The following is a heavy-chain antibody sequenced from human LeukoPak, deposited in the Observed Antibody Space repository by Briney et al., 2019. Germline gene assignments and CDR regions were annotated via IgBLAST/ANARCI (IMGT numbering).Heavy chain of an antibody. CDR3: VRDGGVSGYDLLDY. V-gene: IGHV3-7*01. Sequence: GGSLRLSCAASGFTFSHYWMTWVRQAPGKGLEWVAHINQDGSEEHYMDSVKARFTISRDNAKNSLSLQMNSLRAEDTAVYYCVRDGGVSGYDLLDYWGQGTLVTLP. CDR1: GFTFSHYW. CDR2: INQDGSEE. D-gene: IGHD5-12*01. J-gene: IGHJ4*02.